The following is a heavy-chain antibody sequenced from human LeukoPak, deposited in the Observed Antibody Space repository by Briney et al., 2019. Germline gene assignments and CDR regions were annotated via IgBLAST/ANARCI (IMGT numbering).Heavy chain of an antibody. CDR3: ARGQGTSRGPFDY. D-gene: IGHD1-14*01. CDR1: GYTFTGYY. V-gene: IGHV1-2*02. J-gene: IGHJ4*02. CDR2: INPNSGGT. Sequence: GASVKVSCKASGYTFTGYYMHWVRQAPGQGLEWMGWINPNSGGTNYAQKFQGRVTMTRDTSISTAYMELSRLRSDDTAVYYCARGQGTSRGPFDYWGQGTLVTVSS.